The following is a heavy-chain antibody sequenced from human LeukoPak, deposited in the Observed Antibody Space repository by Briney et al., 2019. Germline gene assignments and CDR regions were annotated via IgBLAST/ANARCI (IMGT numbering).Heavy chain of an antibody. D-gene: IGHD3-22*01. V-gene: IGHV4-4*07. J-gene: IGHJ3*02. CDR1: GGSISSYY. CDR2: IYTSGST. CDR3: ARDLDDYYDSSGYSYAFDI. Sequence: PSETLSLTCTVSGGSISSYYWSWIRQPAGKGLEWIGRIYTSGSTNYNPSLKSRVTMSVDTSKNQFSLKLSSVTAADTAVYYCARDLDDYYDSSGYSYAFDIWGQGTMVTVSS.